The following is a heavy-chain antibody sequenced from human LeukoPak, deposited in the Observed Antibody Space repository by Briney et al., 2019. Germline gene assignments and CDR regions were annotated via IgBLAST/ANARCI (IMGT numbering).Heavy chain of an antibody. CDR1: GFTVSSNY. D-gene: IGHD3-22*01. CDR2: IYSGGST. J-gene: IGHJ4*02. CDR3: ARDIAYDSSGYYSPHFDY. V-gene: IGHV3-53*01. Sequence: GGSLRLSCAASGFTVSSNYMSWVRQAPGKGLEWPSVIYSGGSTYYADSVKGRFTISRDNSKNTLYLQMNSLRAEDTAVYYCARDIAYDSSGYYSPHFDYWGQGTLVTVSS.